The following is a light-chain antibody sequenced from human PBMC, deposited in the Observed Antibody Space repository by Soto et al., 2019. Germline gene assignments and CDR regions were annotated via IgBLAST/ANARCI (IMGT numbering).Light chain of an antibody. J-gene: IGLJ1*01. Sequence: QSVLTQPASVSGSPGQSITISCTGTSXDVGAYDYVSWYQQHPGKAPKLMISEVSNRPSGVSNRFSGSKSGNTASLTISGLQAEDEADYYCSSYRSGNSSVFGTGTKVTVL. CDR3: SSYRSGNSSV. CDR2: EVS. V-gene: IGLV2-14*01. CDR1: SXDVGAYDY.